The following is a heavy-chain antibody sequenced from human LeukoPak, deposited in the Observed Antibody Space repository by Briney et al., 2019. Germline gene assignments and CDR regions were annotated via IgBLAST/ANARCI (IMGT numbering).Heavy chain of an antibody. V-gene: IGHV3-21*01. CDR3: ARDRRIAAAGKRNWFDP. J-gene: IGHJ5*02. Sequence: GGSLRLSCVDSGFTFSTYSMNWVRQAPGKGLEWVSSVSSSSSYIYYGDSVKGRFTISRDNAKNSLYLQMNSLRAEDTAVYYCARDRRIAAAGKRNWFDPWGQGTLVTVSS. D-gene: IGHD6-13*01. CDR1: GFTFSTYS. CDR2: VSSSSSYI.